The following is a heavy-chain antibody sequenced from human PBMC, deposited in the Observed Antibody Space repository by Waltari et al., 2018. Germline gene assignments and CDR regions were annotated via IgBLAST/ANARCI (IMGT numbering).Heavy chain of an antibody. CDR1: GFTFSSYW. J-gene: IGHJ6*03. CDR3: ARDRIAARRGGYYYYYYMDV. D-gene: IGHD6-6*01. V-gene: IGHV3-7*01. Sequence: EVQLVESGGGLVQPGGSLRLSCAASGFTFSSYWMSWVRQAPGKGLEWVANIKQDGSEKYYVDSVKGRFTISRDNAKNSLYLQMNSLRAEDTAVYYCARDRIAARRGGYYYYYYMDVWGKGTTVTVSS. CDR2: IKQDGSEK.